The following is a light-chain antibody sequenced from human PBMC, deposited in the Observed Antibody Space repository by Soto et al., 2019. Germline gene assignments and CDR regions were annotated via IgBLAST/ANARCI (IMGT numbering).Light chain of an antibody. CDR3: SSSTTTSTLV. J-gene: IGLJ1*01. CDR2: EVS. Sequence: QSVLTQPASVSGSPGQSIAISCTGTSSDVGGYNYVSWYQKHPGKAPKLMLYEVSNRPSGVSSRFSGSKSGSTASLTISGLQAENEGDYYCSSSTTTSTLVFGTGTKLTVL. V-gene: IGLV2-14*01. CDR1: SSDVGGYNY.